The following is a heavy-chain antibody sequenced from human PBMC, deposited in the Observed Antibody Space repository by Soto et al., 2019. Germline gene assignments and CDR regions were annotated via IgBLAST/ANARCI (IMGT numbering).Heavy chain of an antibody. D-gene: IGHD3-22*01. CDR1: EVTFSSYA. J-gene: IGHJ5*02. Sequence: GGSLRLSCVASEVTFSSYAWVRQAPGKGLEWVSGISGSGGSTYYADSVKGRFTISRDNSKNTLYLQMNSLRVEDTAIYFCAKDSTYESSGYYDHWGQGTLVTVSS. V-gene: IGHV3-23*01. CDR2: ISGSGGST. CDR3: AKDSTYESSGYYDH.